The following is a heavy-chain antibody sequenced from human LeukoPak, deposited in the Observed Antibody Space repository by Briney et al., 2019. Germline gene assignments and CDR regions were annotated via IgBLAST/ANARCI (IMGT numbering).Heavy chain of an antibody. CDR1: GFTFSSYW. J-gene: IGHJ6*02. V-gene: IGHV3-74*01. CDR2: INSDGSST. Sequence: GGSLRLSCAASGFTFSSYWTHWVRQAPGKGLVWVSRINSDGSSTSYADSVEGRFTISRDNAKNTLYLQMNSLRAEDTAVYYCARVRSGSSAGNYGMDVWGQGTTVTVSS. CDR3: ARVRSGSSAGNYGMDV. D-gene: IGHD1-26*01.